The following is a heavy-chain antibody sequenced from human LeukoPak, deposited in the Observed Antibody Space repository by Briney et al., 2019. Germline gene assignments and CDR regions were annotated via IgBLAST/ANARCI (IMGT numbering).Heavy chain of an antibody. V-gene: IGHV4-34*01. CDR3: ARDHNQYYYGSGVSGGWIDP. CDR2: INHSGST. J-gene: IGHJ5*02. D-gene: IGHD3-10*01. Sequence: SETLSLTCAVYGGSFSGYYWSWIRQPPGKGLEWIGEINHSGSTNYNPSLKSRVTISVDTSKNQFSLKLSSVTAADTAVYYCARDHNQYYYGSGVSGGWIDPWGQGTLVTVSS. CDR1: GGSFSGYY.